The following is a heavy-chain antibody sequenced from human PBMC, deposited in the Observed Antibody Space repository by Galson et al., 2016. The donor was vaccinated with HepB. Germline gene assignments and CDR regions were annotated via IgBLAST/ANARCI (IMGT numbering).Heavy chain of an antibody. J-gene: IGHJ5*02. CDR3: ARVTIFGIIEGFGP. CDR1: GGSISPCY. V-gene: IGHV4-59*01. Sequence: SETLSLTCTVSGGSISPCYWSWIRQTPGLGLQYIGYVYHTGSTHYNPSLKSRVTLSVDTSKNQFSLKLSSVTAADTAIYYCARVTIFGIIEGFGPWGQGILVTVSS. D-gene: IGHD3-3*02. CDR2: VYHTGST.